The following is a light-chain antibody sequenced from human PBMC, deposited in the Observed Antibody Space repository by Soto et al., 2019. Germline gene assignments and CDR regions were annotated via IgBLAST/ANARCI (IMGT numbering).Light chain of an antibody. CDR3: QQCIRRPLS. Sequence: EILMTQSPATLSLSPGEGVTLSCRAAQDVTNSVAWYQQKSGQAPRLLIYDASARASGVSARFSGSGSGTDFTLTISGMQAEDFAVYFCQQCIRRPLSFGQGTRLEIK. CDR1: QDVTNS. J-gene: IGKJ5*01. V-gene: IGKV3-15*01. CDR2: DAS.